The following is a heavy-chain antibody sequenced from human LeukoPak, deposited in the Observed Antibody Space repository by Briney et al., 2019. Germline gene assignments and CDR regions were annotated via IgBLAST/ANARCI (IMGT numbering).Heavy chain of an antibody. CDR2: ISYDGSNK. CDR1: GFTFSSYG. J-gene: IGHJ4*02. D-gene: IGHD6-6*01. Sequence: GGSLRLSCAASGFTFSSYGMHWVRQAPGKGLEWVAVISYDGSNKYYADSVKGRFTISRDNSKNTLYLQMNSLRAEDTAVYYCAKGGIAARPYYFDYWGQGTLVTVSS. CDR3: AKGGIAARPYYFDY. V-gene: IGHV3-30*18.